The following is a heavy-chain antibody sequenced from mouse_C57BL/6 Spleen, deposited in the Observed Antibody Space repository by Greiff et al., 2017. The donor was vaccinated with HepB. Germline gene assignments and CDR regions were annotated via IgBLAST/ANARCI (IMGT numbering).Heavy chain of an antibody. CDR2: IRLKSDNYAT. D-gene: IGHD1-1*01. CDR1: GFTFSNYW. CDR3: PTGVAGGY. Sequence: EVKLVESGGGLVQPGGSMKLSCVASGFTFSNYWMNWVRQSPEKGLEWVAQIRLKSDNYATHYAESVKGRFTISRDDSKSSVYLQMNNLRAEDTGIYYDPTGVAGGYWGQGTTLTVSS. V-gene: IGHV6-3*01. J-gene: IGHJ2*01.